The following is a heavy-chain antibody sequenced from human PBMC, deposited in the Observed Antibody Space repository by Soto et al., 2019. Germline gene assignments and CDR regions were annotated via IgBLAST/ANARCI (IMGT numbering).Heavy chain of an antibody. D-gene: IGHD4-4*01. J-gene: IGHJ6*03. V-gene: IGHV4-39*01. CDR1: GGSISSSSYY. Sequence: QLQLQESGPGLVKPSETLSLTCTVSGGSISSSSYYWGWIRQPPGKGLEWIGSIYYSGSTYYNPSLKSRVTISVDTSKNQFSLKLSSVTAADTAVYYCARLVTTPDYYYYYYMDVWGKGTTVTVSS. CDR3: ARLVTTPDYYYYYYMDV. CDR2: IYYSGST.